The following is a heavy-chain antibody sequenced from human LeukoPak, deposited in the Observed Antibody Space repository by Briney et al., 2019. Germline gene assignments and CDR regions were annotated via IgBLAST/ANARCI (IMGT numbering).Heavy chain of an antibody. V-gene: IGHV3-23*01. Sequence: GGSLRLSCAASGFTFSSYAMSWVRQAPGKGLEWVSAISGSGGSTYYADSVKGRFTISRDNAKNSLYLQMNSLRAEDTAVYYCARESVVPAAIHFDYWGQGTLVTVSS. CDR2: ISGSGGST. J-gene: IGHJ4*02. CDR1: GFTFSSYA. CDR3: ARESVVPAAIHFDY. D-gene: IGHD2-2*01.